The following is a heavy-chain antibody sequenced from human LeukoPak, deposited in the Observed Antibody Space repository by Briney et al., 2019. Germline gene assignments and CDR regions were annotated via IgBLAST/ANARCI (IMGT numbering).Heavy chain of an antibody. V-gene: IGHV4-34*01. Sequence: PSETLSLTCAVYGGSFSGYYWSWIRQPPGKGLEWIGEINHSGSTNYNPSLKSRVTISVDTSKNQFSLKLSSVTAADTAVYYCARLRLLSYGAHGNWFDPWGQGTLVTVSS. CDR3: ARLRLLSYGAHGNWFDP. CDR2: INHSGST. D-gene: IGHD5-12*01. J-gene: IGHJ5*02. CDR1: GGSFSGYY.